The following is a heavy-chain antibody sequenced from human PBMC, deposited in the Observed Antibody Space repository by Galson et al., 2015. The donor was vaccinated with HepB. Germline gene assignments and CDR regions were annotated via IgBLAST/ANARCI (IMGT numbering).Heavy chain of an antibody. Sequence: SVKVSCKASGYTFTGYYMHWVRQAPGQGLEWMGWINPNSGGTNYAQKFQGRVTMTRDTSISTAYMELSRLRSDDTAVYYCARDAKGYNRRLNYWGQGTLVTVSS. J-gene: IGHJ4*02. V-gene: IGHV1-2*02. CDR1: GYTFTGYY. CDR2: INPNSGGT. CDR3: ARDAKGYNRRLNY. D-gene: IGHD1-14*01.